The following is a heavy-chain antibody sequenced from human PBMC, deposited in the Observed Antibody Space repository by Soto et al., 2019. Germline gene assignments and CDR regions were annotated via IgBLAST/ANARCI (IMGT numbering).Heavy chain of an antibody. D-gene: IGHD2-2*01. J-gene: IGHJ6*02. V-gene: IGHV3-23*01. CDR3: ARYIPGVRYYGMDV. CDR2: IGESGTPT. CDR1: GFTFSSGA. Sequence: GGSLRLSCAASGFTFSSGAMKWVRQAPGKGLEWVSLIGESGTPTYYADSVKGRFTISRDNSGNTLFLEMYSLRAEDTAVYYCARYIPGVRYYGMDVWGPGTTVTVSS.